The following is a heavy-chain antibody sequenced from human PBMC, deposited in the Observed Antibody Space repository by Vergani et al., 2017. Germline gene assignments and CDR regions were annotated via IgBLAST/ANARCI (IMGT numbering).Heavy chain of an antibody. CDR2: ISGSGGST. V-gene: IGHV3-23*01. Sequence: EVQLLESGGGLVQPGGSLRLSCAASGFTFSSYAMSWVRQAPGKGLEWVSAISGSGGSTYYGDSVKGRLTIFRDNSKNKMFLQMDSLRAEDTAVYYCAKVVQWLVKGGVIDYWGQGTLVTVSS. CDR3: AKVVQWLVKGGVIDY. CDR1: GFTFSSYA. J-gene: IGHJ4*02. D-gene: IGHD6-19*01.